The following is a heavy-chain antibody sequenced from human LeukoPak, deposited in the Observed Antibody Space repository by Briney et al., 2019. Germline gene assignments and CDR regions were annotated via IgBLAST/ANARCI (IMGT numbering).Heavy chain of an antibody. V-gene: IGHV3-7*04. J-gene: IGHJ6*02. Sequence: GGSLRLSRVASGFTISSYWMSWVRQAPGKGLEWVANIKQDGGEKYYVDSVKGRFTISRDNAKNSLFLQMNSLRAEDTAVYYCARAKVQLERFYYHYYGLDVWGQGTTVTVSS. CDR2: IKQDGGEK. CDR1: GFTISSYW. D-gene: IGHD1-1*01. CDR3: ARAKVQLERFYYHYYGLDV.